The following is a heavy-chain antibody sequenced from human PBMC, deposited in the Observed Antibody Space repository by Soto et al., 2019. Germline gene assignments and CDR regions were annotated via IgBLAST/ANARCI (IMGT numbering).Heavy chain of an antibody. CDR3: ARGVDSWSGYLF. J-gene: IGHJ4*02. CDR2: IHHSGRT. CDR1: GGSLDGSY. D-gene: IGHD3-3*01. V-gene: IGHV4-34*01. Sequence: ELLSLIGAHYGGSLDGSYWSWIRQSPGKGLEWIGEIHHSGRTKYNPSIKSRVSLSVDTSTKQFSLKLTSVTAADRGVYYCARGVDSWSGYLFWGQGTPVTVSS.